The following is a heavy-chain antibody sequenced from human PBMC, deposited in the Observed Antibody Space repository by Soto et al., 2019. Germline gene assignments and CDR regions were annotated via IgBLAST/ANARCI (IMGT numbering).Heavy chain of an antibody. CDR2: IYYSGST. J-gene: IGHJ5*02. D-gene: IGHD3-10*01. V-gene: IGHV4-61*08. Sequence: SETLSLTCTVSGGSISSGGYYWSWIRQYPGKGLEWIGYIYYSGSTNYNPSLKSRVTISVDTSKNQFSLKLSSVTAADTAVYYCARARVLLWFGEFLGWFDPWGQGTLVTVSS. CDR3: ARARVLLWFGEFLGWFDP. CDR1: GGSISSGGYY.